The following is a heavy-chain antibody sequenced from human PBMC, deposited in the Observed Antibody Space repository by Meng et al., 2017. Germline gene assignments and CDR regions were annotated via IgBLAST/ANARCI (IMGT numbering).Heavy chain of an antibody. CDR2: IWYDGSNK. J-gene: IGHJ3*02. CDR3: ARDRVLLWFGEPGNDAFDI. Sequence: GESLKISCAASGFTFSSYGMHWVRQAPGKGLEWVAVIWYDGSNKYYADSVKDRFTISRDNSKNTLYLQMNSLRAEDTAVYYCARDRVLLWFGEPGNDAFDIWGQGTMVTVSS. CDR1: GFTFSSYG. V-gene: IGHV3-33*01. D-gene: IGHD3-10*01.